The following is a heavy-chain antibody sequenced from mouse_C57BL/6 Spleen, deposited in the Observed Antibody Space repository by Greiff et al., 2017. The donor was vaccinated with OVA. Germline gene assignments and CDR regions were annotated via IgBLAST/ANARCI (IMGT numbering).Heavy chain of an antibody. D-gene: IGHD2-2*01. J-gene: IGHJ3*01. V-gene: IGHV5-4*03. CDR2: ISDGGSYT. CDR3: ARDYGYERRWFAY. Sequence: EVKLVESGGGLVKPGGSLKLSCAASGFTFSSYAMSWVRQTPEKRLEWVATISDGGSYTYYPDNVKGRFTISRDNAKNNLYLQMSHLKSEDTAMYYCARDYGYERRWFAYWGQGTLVTVSA. CDR1: GFTFSSYA.